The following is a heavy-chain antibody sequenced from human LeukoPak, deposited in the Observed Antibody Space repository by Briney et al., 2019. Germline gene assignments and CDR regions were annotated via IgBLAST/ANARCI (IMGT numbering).Heavy chain of an antibody. CDR1: GFTFSIYA. CDR3: ARAMRSGYDY. CDR2: ISGSTGST. Sequence: GGSLRLSCAASGFTFSIYAMSWVRQAPGKGLEWVSSISGSTGSTYYADSVKGRFTISRDNAKNSLYLQMNSLRDEDTAVYYCARAMRSGYDYWGQGTLVTVSS. J-gene: IGHJ4*02. V-gene: IGHV3-23*01. D-gene: IGHD5-12*01.